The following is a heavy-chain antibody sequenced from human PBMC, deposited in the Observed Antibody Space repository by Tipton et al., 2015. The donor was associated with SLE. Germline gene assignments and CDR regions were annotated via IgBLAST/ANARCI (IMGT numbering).Heavy chain of an antibody. J-gene: IGHJ4*02. V-gene: IGHV3-9*01. D-gene: IGHD6-19*01. CDR3: AKDRLAVATSAPLED. CDR2: ISWNSLRI. CDR1: GITFDDYA. Sequence: RSLRLSCAASGITFDDYAMHWVRQGPGKGLEWVSGISWNSLRIDYADSVKGRFTISRDNAKNSLYLQMNSLRPEDTAVYYCAKDRLAVATSAPLEDWGQGTLVTVSS.